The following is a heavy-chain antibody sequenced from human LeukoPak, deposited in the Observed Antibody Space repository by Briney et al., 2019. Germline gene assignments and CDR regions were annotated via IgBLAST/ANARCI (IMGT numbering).Heavy chain of an antibody. CDR1: GFTFSSYS. CDR3: ARGNPYYFDY. J-gene: IGHJ4*02. CDR2: INHSGST. D-gene: IGHD1-14*01. V-gene: IGHV4-34*01. Sequence: GSLRLSCAASGFTFSSYSMNWVRQPPGKGLEWIGEINHSGSTNYNPSLESRVTISVDTSKNQFSLKLSSVTAADTAVYYCARGNPYYFDYWGQGTLVTVSS.